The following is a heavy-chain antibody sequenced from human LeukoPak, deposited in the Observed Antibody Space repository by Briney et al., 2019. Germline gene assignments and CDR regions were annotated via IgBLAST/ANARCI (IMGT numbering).Heavy chain of an antibody. D-gene: IGHD3-3*01. CDR2: IKSKADGGTT. Sequence: PGGSLRLSCAASGFTFSDYYMSWIRQAPGKWLEWVGRIKSKADGGTTDYAAPVKGRFSISRDDSKNTVSLQMNSLKIEDTAVYYCTTAGIYGGVTRHIWGQGTLVTVSS. J-gene: IGHJ4*02. CDR3: TTAGIYGGVTRHI. V-gene: IGHV3-15*01. CDR1: GFTFSDYY.